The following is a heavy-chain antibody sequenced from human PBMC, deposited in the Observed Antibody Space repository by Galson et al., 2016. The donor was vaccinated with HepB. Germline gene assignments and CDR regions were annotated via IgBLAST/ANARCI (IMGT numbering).Heavy chain of an antibody. D-gene: IGHD3-3*02. CDR2: ISYSGSTT. CDR3: ARVPASTRFDY. J-gene: IGHJ4*02. Sequence: SETLSLTCTVSGASISSSSYYWGWIRQPPGKGLEWIASISYSGSTTYYNPPLKSRVTISIDTSKNQFSLKLNSVTAADMAVYYCARVPASTRFDYWGQGTLVTVSS. V-gene: IGHV4-39*07. CDR1: GASISSSSYY.